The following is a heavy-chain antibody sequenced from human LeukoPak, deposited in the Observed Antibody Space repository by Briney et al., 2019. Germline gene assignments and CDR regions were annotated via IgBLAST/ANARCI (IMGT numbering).Heavy chain of an antibody. CDR2: ISSSGSVM. V-gene: IGHV3-11*01. D-gene: IGHD6-6*01. CDR3: ARESNIAARLFDY. CDR1: GFTFSNYY. Sequence: GGSLRLSCTASGFTFSNYYMSWIRQAPGKGLERVSYISSSGSVMYYADSMKGRFTISRDNANNSLYLQMNSLRAEDTAVYYCARESNIAARLFDYWGQGTLVTVSS. J-gene: IGHJ4*02.